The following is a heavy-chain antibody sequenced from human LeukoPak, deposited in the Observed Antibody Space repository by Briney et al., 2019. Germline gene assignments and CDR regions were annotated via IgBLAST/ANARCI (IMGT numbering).Heavy chain of an antibody. CDR2: IYYSGST. D-gene: IGHD4-23*01. V-gene: IGHV4-61*01. Sequence: SETLSLTCTVSGGXVSSGSYYWSWIRQPPGKGLEWIGYIYYSGSTNYNPSLKSRVTISVDTSKNQFSLKLSSVTAADTAVYYCAREVVTPHYYYGMDVWGQGTTVTVSS. CDR1: GGXVSSGSYY. J-gene: IGHJ6*02. CDR3: AREVVTPHYYYGMDV.